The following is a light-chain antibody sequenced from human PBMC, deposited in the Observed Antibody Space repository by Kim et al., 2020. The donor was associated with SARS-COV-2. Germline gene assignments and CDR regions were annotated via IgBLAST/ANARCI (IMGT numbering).Light chain of an antibody. J-gene: IGKJ2*02. CDR1: QRVARNY. V-gene: IGKV3-20*01. CDR2: DAS. CDR3: QQFGYSPST. Sequence: LVLTQSPGTLSLFPGETATLSCRASQRVARNYLAWYQHRPGQAPRLLIYDASIRETGIPDRFSGGGSGTDFSLTISRLEPEDSAVYYCQQFGYSPSTFGQGTKLEI.